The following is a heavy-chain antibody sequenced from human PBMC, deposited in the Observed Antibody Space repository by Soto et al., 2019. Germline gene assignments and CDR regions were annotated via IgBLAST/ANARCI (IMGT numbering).Heavy chain of an antibody. CDR1: GGTFSSYT. CDR2: IIPILGIA. J-gene: IGHJ4*02. D-gene: IGHD2-8*01. CDR3: ARGGCTNGVCPYYFDY. Sequence: ASVKVSCKASGGTFSSYTISWVRQAPGQGLEWMGRIIPILGIANYAQKFQGRVTITADKSTSTAYMELSSLRSEDTAVYYCARGGCTNGVCPYYFDYWGQGTLVTVSS. V-gene: IGHV1-69*02.